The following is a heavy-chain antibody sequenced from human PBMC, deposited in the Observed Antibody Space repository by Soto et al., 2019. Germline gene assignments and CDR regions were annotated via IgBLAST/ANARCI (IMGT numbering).Heavy chain of an antibody. V-gene: IGHV3-33*01. D-gene: IGHD3-22*01. CDR2: IWYDGSNK. CDR3: ARRPSSGYYNEALEI. J-gene: IGHJ3*02. CDR1: GFTFSSYG. Sequence: QVQLVESGGGVVQPGRSLRLSCAASGFTFSSYGMHWVRQAPGKGLEWVAVIWYDGSNKYYADSVKGRFTISRDNSKNPLHLLQNSMRAQDQAVYYCARRPSSGYYNEALEIWGQGTMVTVS.